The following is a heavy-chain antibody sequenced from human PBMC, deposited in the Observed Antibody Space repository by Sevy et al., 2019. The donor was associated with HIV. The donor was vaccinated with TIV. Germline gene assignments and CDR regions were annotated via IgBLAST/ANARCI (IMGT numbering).Heavy chain of an antibody. CDR1: GGTSSSYA. V-gene: IGHV1-69*13. D-gene: IGHD2-2*02. CDR2: IIPIFGTA. J-gene: IGHJ5*02. CDR3: ARDFGIVPAAISVFDP. Sequence: ASVKVSCKASGGTSSSYAISWVRQAPGQGLEWMGGIIPIFGTANYAQKFQGRVTITADESTSTAYMELSSLRSEDTAVYYCARDFGIVPAAISVFDPWGQGTLVTVSS.